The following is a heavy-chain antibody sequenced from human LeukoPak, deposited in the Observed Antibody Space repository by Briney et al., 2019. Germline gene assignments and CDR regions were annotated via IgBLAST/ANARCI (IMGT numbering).Heavy chain of an antibody. D-gene: IGHD1-14*01. J-gene: IGHJ5*02. CDR3: ARYPDNIFTFDP. CDR1: GGSISSSGYY. V-gene: IGHV4-39*01. Sequence: SETLSLTCTVSGGSISSSGYYWGWIRQPPGKGLEWIGSIYYSGSTYYNPSLKSRVTISVDTSKNQFSLKLSSVTAADTAVYYCARYPDNIFTFDPWGQGTLVTVSS. CDR2: IYYSGST.